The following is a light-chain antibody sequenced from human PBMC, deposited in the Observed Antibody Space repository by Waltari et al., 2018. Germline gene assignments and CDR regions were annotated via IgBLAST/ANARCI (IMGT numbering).Light chain of an antibody. CDR2: DVS. CDR3: SSQSSNDVVL. CDR1: SNDVGGYNS. V-gene: IGLV2-14*03. J-gene: IGLJ2*01. Sequence: QSALTQPASVSGSPGQSVTIFCAGTSNDVGGYNSVSWYQDHPGKAPRVIIYDVSERPSGVSDRFSGSKSGNTASLTISGLQAEDEADYYCSSQSSNDVVLFGGGTKLTVL.